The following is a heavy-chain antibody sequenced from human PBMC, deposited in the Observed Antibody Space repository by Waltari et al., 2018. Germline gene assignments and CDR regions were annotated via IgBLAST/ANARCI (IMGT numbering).Heavy chain of an antibody. D-gene: IGHD6-13*01. J-gene: IGHJ4*02. Sequence: QVQLVESGGGVVQPGRSLRLSCAASGFTFSSYGMPGVRQAPGKGLEWVAVIWYDGSNKYYADSVKGRFTIFRDNSKNTLYLQMNSLRAEDTAVYYCARDWKDPSSWSHLCYWGQGTLVTVSS. CDR1: GFTFSSYG. CDR3: ARDWKDPSSWSHLCY. V-gene: IGHV3-33*01. CDR2: IWYDGSNK.